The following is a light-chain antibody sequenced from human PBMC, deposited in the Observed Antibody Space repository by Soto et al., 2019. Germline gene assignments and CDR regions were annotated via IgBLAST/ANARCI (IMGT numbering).Light chain of an antibody. CDR3: LQDYNYPYT. V-gene: IGKV1-6*01. Sequence: AIQMTQSPSSLSASVGDRVTITCRANQGIRNALGWYQQKPGKAPNFLIYTASSLQSGVPSRFSGSGSGTDFTLTISSLQPEDFATYYCLQDYNYPYTFGQGTKLEIK. J-gene: IGKJ2*01. CDR1: QGIRNA. CDR2: TAS.